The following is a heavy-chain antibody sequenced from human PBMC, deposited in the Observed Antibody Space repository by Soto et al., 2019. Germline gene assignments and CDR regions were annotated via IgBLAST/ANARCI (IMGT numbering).Heavy chain of an antibody. Sequence: PSETLSLTCTVSGGSISSGGYYWSWIRQHPGKGLEWIGYIYYSGSTYYNPSLKSRVTISVDTSKNQFSLKLSSVTAADTAVYYCPRDRGESATYHRYGKDVWGQGPPDIGSS. CDR3: PRDRGESATYHRYGKDV. D-gene: IGHD3-10*01. CDR1: GGSISSGGYY. J-gene: IGHJ6*01. CDR2: IYYSGST. V-gene: IGHV4-31*03.